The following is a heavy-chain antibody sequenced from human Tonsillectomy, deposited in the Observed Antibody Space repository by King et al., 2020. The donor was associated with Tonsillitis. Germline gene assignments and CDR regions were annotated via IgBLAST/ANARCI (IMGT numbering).Heavy chain of an antibody. CDR1: GGSISSYY. Sequence: QLQESGPGLVKPSETLSLTCTVSGGSISSYYWSWIRQPPGKGLEWSGYIYYSGSTNYNPSLKSRVTISVETSKNQFSLKLSSVTAADTAVYYWAGYGDQNLCFDLWGRGTLVTVSS. V-gene: IGHV4-59*01. D-gene: IGHD4-17*01. CDR2: IYYSGST. J-gene: IGHJ2*01. CDR3: AGYGDQNLCFDL.